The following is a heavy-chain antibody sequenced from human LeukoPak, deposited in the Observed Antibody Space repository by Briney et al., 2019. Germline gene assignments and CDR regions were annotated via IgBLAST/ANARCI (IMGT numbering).Heavy chain of an antibody. J-gene: IGHJ4*02. Sequence: GASVKVSCKASGGTFSSYAISWVRQAPGHGLEWMGRTIAILERANYAQKVQGRVTITADKSTSTAYMELSSPRSEDTAVYYCARDPAATAGVAAAGSYYFDYWGQGTRVTVSS. CDR3: ARDPAATAGVAAAGSYYFDY. V-gene: IGHV1-69*04. CDR1: GGTFSSYA. CDR2: TIAILERA. D-gene: IGHD6-13*01.